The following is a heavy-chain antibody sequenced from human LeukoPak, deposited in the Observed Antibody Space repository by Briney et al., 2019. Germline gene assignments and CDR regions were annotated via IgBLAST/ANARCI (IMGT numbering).Heavy chain of an antibody. J-gene: IGHJ5*02. CDR2: ISSSASTI. Sequence: PGGSLRLSCAASGFTFSDYYMSWIRQAPGKGLEWVSYISSSASTIYYADSVKGRFTISRDNAKNSLYLQMNSLRAEDTAVYYCARDTGELSPTPIWFDPWGQGTLVTVSS. V-gene: IGHV3-11*04. CDR3: ARDTGELSPTPIWFDP. D-gene: IGHD3-10*01. CDR1: GFTFSDYY.